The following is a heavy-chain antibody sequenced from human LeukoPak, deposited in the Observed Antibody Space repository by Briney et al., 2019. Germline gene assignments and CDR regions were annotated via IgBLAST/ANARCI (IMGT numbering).Heavy chain of an antibody. J-gene: IGHJ6*03. V-gene: IGHV4-30-4*01. CDR1: GGSISSGDYY. CDR2: IYYSGST. Sequence: SQTLTLTCTVSGGSISSGDYYWSWIRQPPGKGLEWIGYIYYSGSTYYNPSLKSRVTISVDTSKNQFSLKLSSVTAADTAVYYCARDGRRPGDTMDVWGKGTTVTVSS. CDR3: ARDGRRPGDTMDV. D-gene: IGHD3-10*01.